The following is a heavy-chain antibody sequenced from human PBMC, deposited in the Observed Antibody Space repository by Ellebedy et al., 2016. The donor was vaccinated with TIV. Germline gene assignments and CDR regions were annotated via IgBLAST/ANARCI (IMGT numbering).Heavy chain of an antibody. CDR1: GFTFSNAW. V-gene: IGHV3-15*01. J-gene: IGHJ4*02. CDR3: TTDGSGSYYVFDY. CDR2: IKSKTDGGTT. Sequence: GGSLRLSXAASGFTFSNAWMSWVRQAPGKGLEWVGRIKSKTDGGTTDYAAPVKGRFTISRDDSKNTLYLQMNSLKTEDTAVYYCTTDGSGSYYVFDYWGQGTLVTVSS. D-gene: IGHD3-10*01.